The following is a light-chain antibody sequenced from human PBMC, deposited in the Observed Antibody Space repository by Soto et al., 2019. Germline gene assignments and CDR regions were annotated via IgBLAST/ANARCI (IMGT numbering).Light chain of an antibody. Sequence: ENVFTQSPGTLSLSPGERATPSFKASQSVSTNLAWYQQKPGQAPRLLIYGASTRATGIPDRFSGSGSGTEFTLTISSLQSEDFAVYHCQQYNHWSSLTFGQGTRLEIK. J-gene: IGKJ5*01. CDR1: QSVSTN. CDR3: QQYNHWSSLT. V-gene: IGKV3-15*01. CDR2: GAS.